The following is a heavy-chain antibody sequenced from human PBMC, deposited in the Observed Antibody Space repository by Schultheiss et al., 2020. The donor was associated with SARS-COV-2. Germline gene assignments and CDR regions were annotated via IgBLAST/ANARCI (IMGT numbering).Heavy chain of an antibody. CDR1: GGSISNGDHT. V-gene: IGHV4-30-2*01. CDR2: IYHSGST. CDR3: ARDLRGSSSMDV. D-gene: IGHD6-6*01. J-gene: IGHJ6*02. Sequence: SETLSLTCAVSGGSISNGDHTWSWIRQPPGKDLEWIGYIYHSGSTNYNPSLKSRVTISVDTSNNQFSLKLSSVTAADTAVYYCARDLRGSSSMDVWGQGTTVTVSS.